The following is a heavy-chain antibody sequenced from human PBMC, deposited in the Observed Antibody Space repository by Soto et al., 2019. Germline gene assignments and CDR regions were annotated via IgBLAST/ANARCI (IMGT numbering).Heavy chain of an antibody. CDR3: ARDREVVVVPAATYGMDV. V-gene: IGHV1-18*01. Sequence: QVQLVQSGAEVKKPGASVKVSCKASGYTFTSYGISWVRQAPGQGLEWMGWISAYNGNTNYAQKLQDRVTMTTDTSTSTAYMELRSLRSDDTAVYYCARDREVVVVPAATYGMDVWGQGTTVTVSS. D-gene: IGHD2-2*01. CDR2: ISAYNGNT. J-gene: IGHJ6*02. CDR1: GYTFTSYG.